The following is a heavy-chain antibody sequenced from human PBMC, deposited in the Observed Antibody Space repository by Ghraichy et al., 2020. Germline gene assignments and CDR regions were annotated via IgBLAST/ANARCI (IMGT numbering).Heavy chain of an antibody. J-gene: IGHJ6*02. CDR1: GGTFSSYA. CDR2: IIPIFGTA. CDR3: ATRNYSVVPAAIGLGYYYGMDV. V-gene: IGHV1-69*13. Sequence: SVKVSCKASGGTFSSYAISWVRQAPGQGLEWMGGIIPIFGTANYAQKFQGRVTITADESTSTAYMELSSLRSEDTAVYYCATRNYSVVPAAIGLGYYYGMDVWGQGTTVTVSS. D-gene: IGHD2-2*01.